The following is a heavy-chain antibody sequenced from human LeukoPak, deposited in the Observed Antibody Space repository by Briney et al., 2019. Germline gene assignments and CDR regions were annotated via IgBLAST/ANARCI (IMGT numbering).Heavy chain of an antibody. D-gene: IGHD4-17*01. CDR3: ARDLEYGDYVNWFDP. CDR2: INPNSGGT. CDR1: GYTFTGYY. Sequence: ASVKVSCKASGYTFTGYYMHWVRQAPGQGLEWMGWINPNSGGTNYAQKFRGRVTMTRDTSISTAYMELSRLRSDDTAVYYCARDLEYGDYVNWFDPWGQGTLVTVSS. V-gene: IGHV1-2*02. J-gene: IGHJ5*02.